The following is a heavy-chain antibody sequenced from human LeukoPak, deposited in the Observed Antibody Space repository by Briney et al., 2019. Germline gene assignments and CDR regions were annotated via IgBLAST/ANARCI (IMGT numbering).Heavy chain of an antibody. V-gene: IGHV4-34*01. J-gene: IGHJ4*02. Sequence: PSETLSLTCAVYGGSFSGYYWSWIRQPPGKGLEWIGEINHSGSTNYNPSLKSRVTISVDTSKNQFSLKLRSVTAADTAFYYCARLNLLGYCTNDVCPGGGLPFDYWGQGTLVTVSS. D-gene: IGHD2-8*01. CDR1: GGSFSGYY. CDR2: INHSGST. CDR3: ARLNLLGYCTNDVCPGGGLPFDY.